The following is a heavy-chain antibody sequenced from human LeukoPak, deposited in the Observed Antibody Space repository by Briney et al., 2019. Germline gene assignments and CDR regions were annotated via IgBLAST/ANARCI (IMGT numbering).Heavy chain of an antibody. CDR1: GFTFSSYG. CDR3: ARGAYGDYVFDY. V-gene: IGHV3-64*01. CDR2: ISSNGGST. J-gene: IGHJ4*02. Sequence: PGGSLRLSCAASGFTFSSYGIHWVRQAPGKGLEYVSAISSNGGSTYYANSVKGRFTISRDNSKNTLYLQMNSLRAEDTAVYYCARGAYGDYVFDYWGQGTLVTVSS. D-gene: IGHD4-17*01.